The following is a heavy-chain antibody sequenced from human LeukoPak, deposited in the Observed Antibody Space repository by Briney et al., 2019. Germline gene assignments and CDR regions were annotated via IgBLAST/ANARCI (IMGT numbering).Heavy chain of an antibody. J-gene: IGHJ4*02. V-gene: IGHV1-2*02. CDR2: INPNSGGT. CDR1: GYTFTGYY. CDR3: ARERRVWGSYRYTGGPWY. D-gene: IGHD3-16*02. Sequence: ASVKVSCKASGYTFTGYYMRWVRQAPGQGLEWMGWINPNSGGTNYAQKFQGRVTMTRDTSISTAYMELSRLRSDDTAVYYCARERRVWGSYRYTGGPWYWGQGTLVTVSS.